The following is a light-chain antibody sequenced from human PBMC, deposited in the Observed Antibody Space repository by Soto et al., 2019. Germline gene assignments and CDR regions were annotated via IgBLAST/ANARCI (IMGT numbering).Light chain of an antibody. CDR3: QHRSDWRDT. CDR1: QGIASS. Sequence: EIVLTQSPATLSLSPGERASLSCRASQGIASSLAWYQHKPGQAPRLLIYDASNRATGIPARFSGSGSGADFTLTISSREPEDFAVYYCQHRSDWRDTFGQGTKLEIK. J-gene: IGKJ2*01. CDR2: DAS. V-gene: IGKV3-11*01.